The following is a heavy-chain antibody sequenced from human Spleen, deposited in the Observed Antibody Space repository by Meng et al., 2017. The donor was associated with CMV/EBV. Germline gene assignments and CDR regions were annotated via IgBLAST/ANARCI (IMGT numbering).Heavy chain of an antibody. Sequence: GESLKISCAASGFTFSSYSINWVRQAPGKGLEWVSYISGSSNTIFYADSVKGRFTISRDNAKNSLYLQMNSLRAEDTAVYYCARGGNEDVVVEPAFYFDYWGQGALVTVSS. CDR2: ISGSSNTI. D-gene: IGHD2-2*01. CDR1: GFTFSSYS. CDR3: ARGGNEDVVVEPAFYFDY. V-gene: IGHV3-48*04. J-gene: IGHJ4*02.